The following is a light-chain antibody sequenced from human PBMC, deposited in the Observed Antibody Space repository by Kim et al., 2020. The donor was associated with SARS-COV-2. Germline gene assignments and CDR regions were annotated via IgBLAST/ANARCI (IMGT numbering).Light chain of an antibody. CDR2: KDD. J-gene: IGLJ2*01. CDR1: SGSIDDNY. CDR3: QSYNRDNVL. Sequence: GKTVTISSTRSSGSIDDNYVQGDQQRPGGGPTTVIYKDDQRPSGVSDRFSGSIDNSSNSASLTISGLRTEDEADYYCQSYNRDNVLFGGGTQLTVL. V-gene: IGLV6-57*03.